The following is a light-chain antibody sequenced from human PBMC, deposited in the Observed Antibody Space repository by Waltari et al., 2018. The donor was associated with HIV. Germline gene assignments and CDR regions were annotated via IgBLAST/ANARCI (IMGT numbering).Light chain of an antibody. CDR2: DHN. CDR3: GTWDSSLSAVV. V-gene: IGLV1-51*01. J-gene: IGLJ2*01. CDR1: SSNIGNNY. Sequence: QSVLTQPPSVSAAPGQKVTISCSGSSSNIGNNYVSWYQQLPGTAPKLLIYDHNKRPSWMPDRFSGSKSGTSAILGITGLQTGDEADYYCGTWDSSLSAVVFGGGTKLTVL.